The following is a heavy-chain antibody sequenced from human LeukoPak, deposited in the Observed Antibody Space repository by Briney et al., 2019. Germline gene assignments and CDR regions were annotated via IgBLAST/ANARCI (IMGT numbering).Heavy chain of an antibody. CDR1: GGSFSGYY. V-gene: IGHV4-34*01. J-gene: IGHJ4*02. Sequence: SETLSLTCAVYGGSFSGYYWSWIRQPPGKGLEWIGEINHSGSTNYNPSLKSRVTISVDTSKNQFSLKLSSVTAADTAVYYYARRGVGGGFDYWGQGTLVTVSS. CDR2: INHSGST. CDR3: ARRGVGGGFDY. D-gene: IGHD3-10*01.